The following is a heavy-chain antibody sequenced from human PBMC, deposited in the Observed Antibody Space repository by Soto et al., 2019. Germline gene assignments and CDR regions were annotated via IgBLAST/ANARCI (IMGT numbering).Heavy chain of an antibody. V-gene: IGHV1-3*01. J-gene: IGHJ4*01. CDR1: GYTFTSYA. CDR3: ARSLLDTVVTREQNGDPD. D-gene: IGHD2-21*02. Sequence: GASVKVSCKASGYTFTSYAMHWVRQAPGQRLEWMGWINAGNGNTKYSQKFQGRVTITRDTSASTAYMELSSLRSEDTAVYYCARSLLDTVVTREQNGDPDWGHGTMGTVSS. CDR2: INAGNGNT.